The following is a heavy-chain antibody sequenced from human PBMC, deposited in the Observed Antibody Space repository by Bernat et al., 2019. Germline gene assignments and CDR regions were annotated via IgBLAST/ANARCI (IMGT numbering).Heavy chain of an antibody. Sequence: VQLVESGGGVVQPGRSLRLSCAASGFTFSSYSMNWVRQAPGKGLEWVSSISSSSSYIYYADSVKGRFTISRDNAKNSLYLQMNSLRAEDTAVYYCARFGQWLVYYFDYWGQGTLVTVSS. J-gene: IGHJ4*02. CDR3: ARFGQWLVYYFDY. CDR2: ISSSSSYI. V-gene: IGHV3-21*01. D-gene: IGHD6-19*01. CDR1: GFTFSSYS.